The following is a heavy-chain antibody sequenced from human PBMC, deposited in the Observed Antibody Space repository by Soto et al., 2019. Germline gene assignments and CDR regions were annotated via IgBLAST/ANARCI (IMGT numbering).Heavy chain of an antibody. D-gene: IGHD5-18*01. Sequence: GGSLRLSCAASGFTLSSYAMSWVRQAPGKGLEWVSALSGSGGSTYYADSVKGRFTISRDNSKNTLYLQMNSLRAEDTAVYYCGKSIPLWLFDGMDLWGQGTTVTVSS. CDR1: GFTLSSYA. CDR2: LSGSGGST. J-gene: IGHJ6*02. CDR3: GKSIPLWLFDGMDL. V-gene: IGHV3-23*01.